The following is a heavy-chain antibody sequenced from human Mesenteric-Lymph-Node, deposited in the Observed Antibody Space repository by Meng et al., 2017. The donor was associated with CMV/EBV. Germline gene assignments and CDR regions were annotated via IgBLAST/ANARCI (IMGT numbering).Heavy chain of an antibody. CDR1: GGSVFSGDFH. CDR2: IFYSGTT. Sequence: GSLRLSCIVSGGSVFSGDFHWGWIRQPPGKGLEWIGTIFYSGTTYYNPSLKSRISISLDTSKNQFSLRLTSVTAADTAVYYCARAKGYTSGWYLDKSPHYFDFWGQGKLVTVSS. CDR3: ARAKGYTSGWYLDKSPHYFDF. V-gene: IGHV4-39*07. J-gene: IGHJ4*02. D-gene: IGHD6-19*01.